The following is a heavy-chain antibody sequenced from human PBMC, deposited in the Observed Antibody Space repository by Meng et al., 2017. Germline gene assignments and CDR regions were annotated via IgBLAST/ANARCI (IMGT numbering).Heavy chain of an antibody. CDR3: ASSAWYSDNPGYFDY. J-gene: IGHJ4*02. V-gene: IGHV4-34*01. CDR2: INHSGST. D-gene: IGHD6-13*01. CDR1: GGSFSGYY. Sequence: QVQLQQWGAGLLKPSETLSLPCAVYGGSFSGYYWSWIRQPPGKGLEWIGEINHSGSTNYNPSPKSRVTISVDTSKNQFSLKLSSVTAADTAVYYCASSAWYSDNPGYFDYWGQGTLVTVSS.